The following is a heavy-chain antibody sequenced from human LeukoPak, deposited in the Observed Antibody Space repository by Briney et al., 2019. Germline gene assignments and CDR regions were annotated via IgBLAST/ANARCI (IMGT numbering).Heavy chain of an antibody. CDR1: GFTFSSYG. CDR2: ISYDGSNK. Sequence: GGSLRLSCAASGFTFSSYGMHWVRQAPGKGLEWVAVISYDGSNKYYADSMKGRFTISRDNSKNTLSLQMYSLRAEDTAIYYCAKDWGSYFASGSSYLDYWGQGTLVTVSS. CDR3: AKDWGSYFASGSSYLDY. J-gene: IGHJ4*02. D-gene: IGHD3-10*01. V-gene: IGHV3-30*18.